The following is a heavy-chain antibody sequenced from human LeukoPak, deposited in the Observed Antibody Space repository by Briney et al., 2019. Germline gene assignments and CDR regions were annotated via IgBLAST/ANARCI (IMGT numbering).Heavy chain of an antibody. V-gene: IGHV3-21*01. D-gene: IGHD1-26*01. Sequence: PGGSLRLSCAASGFTFSSYSVNWVRQAPGKGLEWVSSISSSSSYIYYADSVKGRFTISRDNAKNSVYLQMNSLRAEDTAVYYCARAPSAEDTFDIWGQGTMVTVSS. CDR3: ARAPSAEDTFDI. CDR2: ISSSSSYI. J-gene: IGHJ3*02. CDR1: GFTFSSYS.